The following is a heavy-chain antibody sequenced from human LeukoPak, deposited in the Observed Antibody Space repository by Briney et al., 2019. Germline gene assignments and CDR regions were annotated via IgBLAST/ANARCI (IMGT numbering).Heavy chain of an antibody. D-gene: IGHD6-19*01. J-gene: IGHJ4*02. Sequence: GGSLRLSCEASEFIFSSYWMNWVRQAPGKGLEWVANIKQDGSEKEYVDSVKGRISISRDNAKNSLYLQINSLKVEDRAVYYCATGGWYLAYWGQGTLVTVSS. CDR2: IKQDGSEK. CDR1: EFIFSSYW. V-gene: IGHV3-7*01. CDR3: ATGGWYLAY.